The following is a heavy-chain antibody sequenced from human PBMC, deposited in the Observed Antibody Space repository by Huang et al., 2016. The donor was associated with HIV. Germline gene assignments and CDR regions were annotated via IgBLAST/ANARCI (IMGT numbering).Heavy chain of an antibody. Sequence: QLQLQEWGPRLVKPSSTPFLPCTVAGGAISSSSYYWCWSRQPPGKGLEWIGNTYYRGNTFYNPPLKSRVTISVDTSKNQFSLKLTSLTAADTAVYYCASTCHTAAGQYYFEYWGQGTLVTVSS. D-gene: IGHD6-13*01. J-gene: IGHJ4*02. V-gene: IGHV4-39*01. CDR2: TYYRGNT. CDR1: GGAISSSSYY. CDR3: ASTCHTAAGQYYFEY.